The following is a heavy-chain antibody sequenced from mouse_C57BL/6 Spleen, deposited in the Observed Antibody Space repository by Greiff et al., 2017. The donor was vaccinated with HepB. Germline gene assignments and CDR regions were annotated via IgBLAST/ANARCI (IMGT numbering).Heavy chain of an antibody. CDR3: ARYITTVVEGFAY. Sequence: VQLQQSGPELVKPGASVKISCKASGYSFTGYYMNWVKQSPEKSLEWIGEINPSTGGTTYNQKFKAKATLTVDKSSSTAYMQLKSLTSEDSAVYYCARYITTVVEGFAYWGQGTLVTVSA. J-gene: IGHJ3*01. D-gene: IGHD1-1*01. CDR2: INPSTGGT. CDR1: GYSFTGYY. V-gene: IGHV1-42*01.